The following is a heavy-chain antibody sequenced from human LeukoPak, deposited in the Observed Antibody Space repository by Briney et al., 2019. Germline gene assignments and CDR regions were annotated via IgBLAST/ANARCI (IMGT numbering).Heavy chain of an antibody. V-gene: IGHV4-39*01. CDR2: MHYRGST. J-gene: IGHJ4*02. D-gene: IGHD3-16*01. CDR3: VPYTGGQTGYYDY. CDR1: GGSISGSSYY. Sequence: SETLSLTCTVSGGSISGSSYYWGWIRQPPGKGLEWIGSMHYRGSTYYSPSLKSRVTITVDTSKNQFSLKLSSVTAADTAVYYGVPYTGGQTGYYDYWGQGTLVTVS.